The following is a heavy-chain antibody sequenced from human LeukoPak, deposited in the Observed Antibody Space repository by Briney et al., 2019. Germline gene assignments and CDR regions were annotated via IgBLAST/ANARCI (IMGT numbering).Heavy chain of an antibody. CDR2: ISYDGSNK. CDR1: GFTFSSYA. J-gene: IGHJ4*02. D-gene: IGHD3-3*01. Sequence: QPGGSLRLSCAASGFTFSSYAMHWVRQAPGKGLEWVAVISYDGSNKYYADSVKGRFTISRDNSKNTLYLQMNSLRADDTAVYYCARAYDFWSGSGYYDNWGQGTQVTVSS. CDR3: ARAYDFWSGSGYYDN. V-gene: IGHV3-30-3*01.